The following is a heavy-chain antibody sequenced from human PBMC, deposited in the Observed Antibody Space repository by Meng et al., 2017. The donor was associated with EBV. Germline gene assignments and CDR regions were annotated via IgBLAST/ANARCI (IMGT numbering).Heavy chain of an antibody. CDR1: GASVSGGTFH. Sequence: QVQLRGSGPGLVKPSETLSLPCTVSGASVSGGTFHWSWIRQPPGKELQWIGYIYDGGTTIYNPSLKSRVTIFLDTSRNQFSLGLRSVTTADTAVYYCAKSSSSTPGVVDSWGQGTLVTVSS. CDR3: AKSSSSTPGVVDS. J-gene: IGHJ4*02. D-gene: IGHD2-2*01. V-gene: IGHV4-61*01. CDR2: IYDGGTT.